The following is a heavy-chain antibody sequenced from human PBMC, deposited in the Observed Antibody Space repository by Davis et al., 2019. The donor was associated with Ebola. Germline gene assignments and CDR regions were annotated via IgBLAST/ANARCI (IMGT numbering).Heavy chain of an antibody. CDR1: GFTFSTYW. CDR3: ASLQGATFDY. CDR2: LNQDGSDK. Sequence: GESLKISCAASGFTFSTYWMSWVRQAPGKGLEWVANLNQDGSDKYSVDSVKGRFTISRDNSKNSLYLQMNSLKAEDTAVYYCASLQGATFDYWGQGALVTVSS. J-gene: IGHJ4*02. D-gene: IGHD1-26*01. V-gene: IGHV3-7*01.